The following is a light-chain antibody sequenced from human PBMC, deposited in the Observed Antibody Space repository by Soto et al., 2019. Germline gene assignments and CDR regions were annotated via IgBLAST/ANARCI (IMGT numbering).Light chain of an antibody. CDR2: GAS. J-gene: IGKJ5*01. CDR3: QQYSDLPMT. V-gene: IGKV3-20*01. Sequence: EIVVTQSPSTVSFSAWERSTLSCMASQSVSSNLAWYQQKPGQAPRLLIYGASRRATGIPDRFSGSASGTDFTLTISRLEPEDFAVYFCQQYSDLPMTFGQGTRLEIK. CDR1: QSVSSN.